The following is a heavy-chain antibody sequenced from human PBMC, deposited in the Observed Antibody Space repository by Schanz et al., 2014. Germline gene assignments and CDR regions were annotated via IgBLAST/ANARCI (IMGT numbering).Heavy chain of an antibody. J-gene: IGHJ4*02. Sequence: QVQLVQSRSELKKPGASVKVSCRASGYTFTNFAMNWVRQAPGQGLEWMGRINTETGNPTYGQGFTGRVVLSLDTSVSTAYLQISSLRSEDTGVYYCARDALLGRNIDYWGQGTLVTVSS. CDR2: INTETGNP. CDR3: ARDALLGRNIDY. D-gene: IGHD7-27*01. V-gene: IGHV7-4-1*02. CDR1: GYTFTNFA.